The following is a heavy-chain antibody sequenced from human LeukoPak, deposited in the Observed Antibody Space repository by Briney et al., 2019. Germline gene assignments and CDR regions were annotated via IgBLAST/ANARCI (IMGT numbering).Heavy chain of an antibody. J-gene: IGHJ3*02. CDR3: ARTGVTNAFDI. Sequence: PGGSLRLSCAASGFTFSSYSMNWVRQAPGKGLEWVSSISSSSYIYYSDSVMGRFTISRDNAKNSLYLQMNSLRAEDTAVYYCARTGVTNAFDIWGQGTMVTVSS. V-gene: IGHV3-21*01. D-gene: IGHD1-26*01. CDR1: GFTFSSYS. CDR2: ISSSSYI.